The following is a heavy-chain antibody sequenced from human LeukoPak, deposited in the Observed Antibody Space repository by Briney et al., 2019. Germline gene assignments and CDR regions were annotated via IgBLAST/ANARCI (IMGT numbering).Heavy chain of an antibody. CDR2: IYYSGST. D-gene: IGHD1-26*01. CDR3: ARDGSRGGFDY. CDR1: GGSISSYY. V-gene: IGHV4-59*12. J-gene: IGHJ4*02. Sequence: SETLSLTCTVSGGSISSYYWSWIRQPPGKGLEWIGYIYYSGSTNYNPSLKSRVTISVDTSKNQFSLKLSSVTAADTAVYYCARDGSRGGFDYWGQGTLVTVSS.